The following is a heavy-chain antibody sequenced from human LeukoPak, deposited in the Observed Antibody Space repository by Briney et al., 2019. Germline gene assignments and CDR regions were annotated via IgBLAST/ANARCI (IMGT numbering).Heavy chain of an antibody. CDR1: GGSISSYY. CDR3: AVCRDGYNLAFDP. V-gene: IGHV4-59*08. J-gene: IGHJ5*02. CDR2: IYYSGST. D-gene: IGHD5-12*01. Sequence: SETLSLTCTVSGGSISSYYWSWIRQPPGKGLEWIGYIYYSGSTNYNPSLKSRVTISVDTFKNQFSLKLSSVTAADTAVYYCAVCRDGYNLAFDPWGQGTLVTVSS.